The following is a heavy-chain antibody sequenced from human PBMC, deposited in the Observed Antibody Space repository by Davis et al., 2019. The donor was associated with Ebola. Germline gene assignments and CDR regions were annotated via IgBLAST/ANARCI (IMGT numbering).Heavy chain of an antibody. J-gene: IGHJ4*02. Sequence: PGGSLRLSCAASGFTFSSYAMNWVRQAPGKGLEWVSGISGSGGSTYYADSVKDRFTISRDDSKNTVFLQMSGLKVEDTAVYYCMSYDDWGQGTLVTVSS. CDR3: MSYDD. CDR2: ISGSGGST. CDR1: GFTFSSYA. V-gene: IGHV3-23*01.